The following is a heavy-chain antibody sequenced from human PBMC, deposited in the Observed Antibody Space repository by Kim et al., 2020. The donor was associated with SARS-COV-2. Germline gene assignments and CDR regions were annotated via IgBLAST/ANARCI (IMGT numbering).Heavy chain of an antibody. V-gene: IGHV3-13*04. CDR1: GFTFSSYD. J-gene: IGHJ6*02. Sequence: GGSLRLSCAASGFTFSSYDMHWVRQATGKGLEWVSAIGTAGDTYYPGSVKGRFTISRENAKNSLYLQMNSLRAGDTAVYYCARARSRVRCTNGVCSSYYYYYGMDVWGQGTTVTVSS. CDR3: ARARSRVRCTNGVCSSYYYYYGMDV. CDR2: IGTAGDT. D-gene: IGHD2-8*01.